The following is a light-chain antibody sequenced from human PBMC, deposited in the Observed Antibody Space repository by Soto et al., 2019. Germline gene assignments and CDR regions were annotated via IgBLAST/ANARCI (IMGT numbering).Light chain of an antibody. CDR2: EVS. CDR1: SSDVGGYNY. CDR3: SSYAGSTPVV. Sequence: QSALTQPPSASGSPGQSVTISCTGTSSDVGGYNYVSWYQQHPGKAPKLMIYEVSKGPSGVPDRFSGSKSGNTASLTVSGLQAEDEADYYCSSYAGSTPVVFGGGTKVTVL. J-gene: IGLJ2*01. V-gene: IGLV2-8*01.